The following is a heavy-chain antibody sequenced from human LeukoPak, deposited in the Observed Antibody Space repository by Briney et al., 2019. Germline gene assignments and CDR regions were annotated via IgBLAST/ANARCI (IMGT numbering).Heavy chain of an antibody. D-gene: IGHD3-10*01. Sequence: SETLSLTCTVSGGSISYYYWSWIRQPPGKGLEWIGEINHSGSTNYNPSLKSRVTISVDTSKNQFSLKLSSVTAADTAVYYCARDSHGSGSYLPSYYYYGMDVWGQGTTVTVSS. CDR1: GGSISYYY. V-gene: IGHV4-34*01. CDR2: INHSGST. CDR3: ARDSHGSGSYLPSYYYYGMDV. J-gene: IGHJ6*02.